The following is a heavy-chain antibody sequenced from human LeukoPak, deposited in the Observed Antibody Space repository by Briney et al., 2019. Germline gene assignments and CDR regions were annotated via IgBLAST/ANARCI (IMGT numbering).Heavy chain of an antibody. D-gene: IGHD3-3*01. V-gene: IGHV3-23*01. Sequence: PGGSLRLSCAASGFTFSSYAMSLVRQAPGKGLEWVSAISGSGGSTYYADSVKGRFTISRDNSKNTLYLQMNSLRAEDTAVYYCAKSPYDFWSGYFFPYYWGQGTLVTVSS. CDR1: GFTFSSYA. CDR2: ISGSGGST. J-gene: IGHJ4*02. CDR3: AKSPYDFWSGYFFPYY.